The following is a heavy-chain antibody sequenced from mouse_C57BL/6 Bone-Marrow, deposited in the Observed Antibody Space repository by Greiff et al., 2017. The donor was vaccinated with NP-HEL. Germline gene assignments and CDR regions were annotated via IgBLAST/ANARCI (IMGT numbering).Heavy chain of an antibody. CDR1: GFTFSDYG. V-gene: IGHV5-17*01. CDR3: ARPLGSSYRWYFDV. J-gene: IGHJ1*03. D-gene: IGHD1-1*01. CDR2: ISSGSSTI. Sequence: EVHLVESGGGLVKPGGSLKLSCAASGFTFSDYGMHWVRQAPEKGLEWVAYISSGSSTIYSADTVKGRFTISRDNAKNTLFLQMTSLRSEDTAMYYCARPLGSSYRWYFDVWGTGTTVTVSS.